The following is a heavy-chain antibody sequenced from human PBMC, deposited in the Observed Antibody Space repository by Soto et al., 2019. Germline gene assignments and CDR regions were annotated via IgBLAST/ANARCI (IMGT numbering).Heavy chain of an antibody. D-gene: IGHD2-21*02. Sequence: EVQLVESGGGLVQPGGSLRLSCAASGFTFSSYSMNWVRQAPGKGLEWVSYISSSSSTIYYADSVKGRFTISRDNAKNSLYLQMNSLRAEDTAVYYCARELGYCGGDCYLDYWGQGTLVTVSS. CDR2: ISSSSSTI. V-gene: IGHV3-48*01. CDR3: ARELGYCGGDCYLDY. CDR1: GFTFSSYS. J-gene: IGHJ4*02.